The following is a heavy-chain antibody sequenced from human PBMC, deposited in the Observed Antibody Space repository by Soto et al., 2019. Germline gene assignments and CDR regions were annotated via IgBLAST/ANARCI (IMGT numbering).Heavy chain of an antibody. CDR2: ISNDGNNK. D-gene: IGHD1-7*01. Sequence: PGGSLRLSCAASGFTFSINDMHWVRQAPGRGLEWVADISNDGNNKYYADSVKGRFTLSRDNSKNMVYLQMDSLRVEDTAVYYCAKDHQTYNWDYLFDSWGPGTLVTGS. CDR3: AKDHQTYNWDYLFDS. V-gene: IGHV3-30*18. CDR1: GFTFSIND. J-gene: IGHJ4*02.